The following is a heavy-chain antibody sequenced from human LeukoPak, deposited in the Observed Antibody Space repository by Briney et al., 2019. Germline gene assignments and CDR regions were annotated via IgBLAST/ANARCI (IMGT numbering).Heavy chain of an antibody. CDR1: GFTFSSYS. D-gene: IGHD3-10*01. CDR3: ARGGALLWFGESPNWFDP. CDR2: ISSSSSTI. J-gene: IGHJ5*02. V-gene: IGHV3-48*04. Sequence: GGSLRLSCAASGFTFSSYSMNWVRQAPGKGLEWVSYISSSSSTIYYADSVKGRFTISRDNAKNSLYLQMNSLRAEDTAVYYCARGGALLWFGESPNWFDPWGQGTLVTVSS.